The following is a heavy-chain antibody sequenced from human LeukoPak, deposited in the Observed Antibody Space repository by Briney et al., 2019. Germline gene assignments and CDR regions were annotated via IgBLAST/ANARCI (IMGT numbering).Heavy chain of an antibody. D-gene: IGHD5-12*01. J-gene: IGHJ2*01. CDR2: IHHSGST. CDR3: ARERTGYSGYAGSYWYFDL. V-gene: IGHV4-34*01. Sequence: PSETLSLTCAVYGGSFSGFYWSWIRQPPGKGLEWIGEIHHSGSTNYNPSLKSRVTISVDTSKNQFSLKLSSVTAADTAVYYCARERTGYSGYAGSYWYFDLWGRGTLVTVSS. CDR1: GGSFSGFY.